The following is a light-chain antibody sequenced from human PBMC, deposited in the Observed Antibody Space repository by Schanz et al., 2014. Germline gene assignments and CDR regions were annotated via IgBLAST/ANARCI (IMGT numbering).Light chain of an antibody. J-gene: IGLJ3*02. Sequence: QSALTQPASVSGSPGQSITISCTGTASDVGGYNYVSWYQQYPGKAPKLLIYDVSHRPSGVPDRFSRSKSGTSASLAITGLQVEDEAVYYCQSYDSSLSSFVLGGGTKLTVL. CDR3: QSYDSSLSSFV. V-gene: IGLV2-14*01. CDR1: ASDVGGYNY. CDR2: DVS.